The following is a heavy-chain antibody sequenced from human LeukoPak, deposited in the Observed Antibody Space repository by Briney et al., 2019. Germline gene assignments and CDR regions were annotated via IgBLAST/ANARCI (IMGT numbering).Heavy chain of an antibody. Sequence: PGGSLRLSCAAPGFTFSSYEMNWVRQAPGKGLEWVSYISSSGSTIYYADSVKGRFTISRDNAKNSLYLQMNSLRAEDTAVYYCARGEPYYYDSSGYLGDVWGQGTTVTVSS. V-gene: IGHV3-48*03. CDR1: GFTFSSYE. CDR2: ISSSGSTI. J-gene: IGHJ6*02. CDR3: ARGEPYYYDSSGYLGDV. D-gene: IGHD3-22*01.